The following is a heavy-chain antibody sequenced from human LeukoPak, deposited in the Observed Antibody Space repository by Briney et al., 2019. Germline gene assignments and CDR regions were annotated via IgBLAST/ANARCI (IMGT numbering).Heavy chain of an antibody. V-gene: IGHV1-2*02. D-gene: IGHD5-18*01. CDR2: INPKSGGT. J-gene: IGHJ4*02. Sequence: ASVKVSCKASGYTLIEYYIYWVRQAPGQGLEWMGWINPKSGGTKYAQKFQGRVTMTTDTSISTAYMELSSLRSDDTAVYYCARDRGQLWSPYYFDYWGQGTLVIVSS. CDR3: ARDRGQLWSPYYFDY. CDR1: GYTLIEYY.